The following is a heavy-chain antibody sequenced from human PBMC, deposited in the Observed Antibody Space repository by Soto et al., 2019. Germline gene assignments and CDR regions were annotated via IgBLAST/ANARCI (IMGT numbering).Heavy chain of an antibody. CDR3: AKDLAKTSSWAAD. Sequence: HVQLVESGGGVVQPGRSLRLSCAVSGFNFSRYGMHWVCQAPGKGLEGLAVISYDGSHKASADSVKGRIAISRDNSKNTLFLQMNSLREEDTDVYYCAKDLAKTSSWAADWGQGTLVTVSS. D-gene: IGHD6-19*01. V-gene: IGHV3-30*18. CDR2: ISYDGSHK. CDR1: GFNFSRYG. J-gene: IGHJ4*02.